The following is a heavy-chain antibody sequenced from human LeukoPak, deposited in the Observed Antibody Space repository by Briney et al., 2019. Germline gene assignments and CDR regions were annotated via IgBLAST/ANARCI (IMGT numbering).Heavy chain of an antibody. CDR1: GYTFTSYD. J-gene: IGHJ4*02. D-gene: IGHD5-18*01. CDR2: MNPNSGNT. CDR3: ARAPEDTAMVTDY. Sequence: ASVKVSCKASGYTFTSYDINWVRQATGQGLEWMVWMNPNSGNTGYAQKFQGRVTMTRNTSISTAYMERSSLRSEDTAVYYCARAPEDTAMVTDYWGQGTLVTVSS. V-gene: IGHV1-8*01.